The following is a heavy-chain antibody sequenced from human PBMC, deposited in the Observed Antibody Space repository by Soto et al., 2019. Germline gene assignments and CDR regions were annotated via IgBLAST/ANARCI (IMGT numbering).Heavy chain of an antibody. J-gene: IGHJ4*01. CDR3: ARDFLVFDTSRFHF. V-gene: IGHV4-30-4*01. CDR1: GDPIGSGDFY. CDR2: IHHSGTT. D-gene: IGHD3-9*01. Sequence: QVLLQESGPGLVKASQTLSLYCTVSGDPIGSGDFYWTWIRQTPERGLEWIGNIHHSGTTSYNPSLGSRISKSMDTSRNVYALSLLSVAVADTAVYFCARDFLVFDTSRFHFWGRGILVSV.